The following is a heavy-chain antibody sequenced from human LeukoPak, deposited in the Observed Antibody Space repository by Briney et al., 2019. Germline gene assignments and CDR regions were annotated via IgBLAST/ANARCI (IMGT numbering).Heavy chain of an antibody. D-gene: IGHD2-2*01. J-gene: IGHJ4*02. CDR1: GFTFSNAW. CDR3: TTDFYCSSTSCRGGY. V-gene: IGHV3-15*01. Sequence: PGRSLRLSCAASGFTFSNAWMSWVRQAPGKGLEWVGRIKSKTDGGTTDYAAPVKGRFTISRDDSKNTLYLQMNSLKTEDTAVYYCTTDFYCSSTSCRGGYWGQGTLVTVSS. CDR2: IKSKTDGGTT.